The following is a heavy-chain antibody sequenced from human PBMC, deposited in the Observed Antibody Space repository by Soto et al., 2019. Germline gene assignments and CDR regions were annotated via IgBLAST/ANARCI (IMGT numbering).Heavy chain of an antibody. CDR2: IYYSGST. J-gene: IGHJ3*02. Sequence: SETLSLTCTVSGGSISSYYWSWIRQPPGKGLEWIGYIYYSGSTNYNPSLKSRVTISVDTSKNQFSLKLSSVTAADTAVYYCARDSDVVSAFDIWGQGTMVTV. D-gene: IGHD3-22*01. CDR3: ARDSDVVSAFDI. CDR1: GGSISSYY. V-gene: IGHV4-59*01.